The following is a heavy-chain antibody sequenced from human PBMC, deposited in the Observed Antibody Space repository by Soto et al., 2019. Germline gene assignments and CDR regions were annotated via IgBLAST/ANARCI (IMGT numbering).Heavy chain of an antibody. J-gene: IGHJ6*02. Sequence: PGGSLRLSCTASGFTFVDYAMSWVRQAPGKGLEWVGFIRSKAYGGTTEYAASVKGRFTISRGDSKSIAYLQMNSLKTEDTAVYYCTREVTRAYYYYGMDVWGQGTTVTVSS. V-gene: IGHV3-49*04. D-gene: IGHD5-18*01. CDR2: IRSKAYGGTT. CDR1: GFTFVDYA. CDR3: TREVTRAYYYYGMDV.